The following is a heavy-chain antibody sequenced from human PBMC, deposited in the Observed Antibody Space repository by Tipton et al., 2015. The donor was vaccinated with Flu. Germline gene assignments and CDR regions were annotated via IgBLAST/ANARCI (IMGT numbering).Heavy chain of an antibody. CDR3: AGGQDQGDY. Sequence: QLVQSGGGLIQPGGSLRLSCEVSGLTVSSVYMSWVRQAPGRGLEWVSSISSSSSYIYYADSVKGRFTISRDNAKNSLYLQMNSLRAEDTAVYFCAGGQDQGDYWGQGTLVIVSS. CDR1: GLTVSSVY. D-gene: IGHD2-2*01. CDR2: ISSSSSYI. J-gene: IGHJ4*02. V-gene: IGHV3-21*01.